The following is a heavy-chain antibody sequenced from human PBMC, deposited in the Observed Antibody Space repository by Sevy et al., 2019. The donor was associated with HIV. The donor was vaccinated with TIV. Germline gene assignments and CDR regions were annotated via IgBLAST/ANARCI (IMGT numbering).Heavy chain of an antibody. D-gene: IGHD6-13*01. J-gene: IGHJ5*02. Sequence: ASVKVSCKASGYTFTDYYMYWVRQAPGQGLEWMGWINPNSGGTNYAQKFQGRVTMTRDTSISTAYMELSRLRSDDTDMYYCARDPSRAAEGWFDPWGQGTLVTVSS. V-gene: IGHV1-2*02. CDR2: INPNSGGT. CDR1: GYTFTDYY. CDR3: ARDPSRAAEGWFDP.